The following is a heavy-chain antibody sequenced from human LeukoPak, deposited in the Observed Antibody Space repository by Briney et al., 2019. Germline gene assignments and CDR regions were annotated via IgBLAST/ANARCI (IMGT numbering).Heavy chain of an antibody. V-gene: IGHV3-21*04. CDR2: ITSSSSYT. CDR3: ARVLRYCSGGNCYSGGLGYMDV. J-gene: IGHJ6*03. CDR1: GFTFSGYN. Sequence: GGSLRLSCAASGFTFSGYNMNWVRQAPGKGLEWVSSITSSSSYTFYADSVKGRFTISRDNAKNSLFLQMNSLRAEDTAVYYCARVLRYCSGGNCYSGGLGYMDVWGKGTTVTISS. D-gene: IGHD2-15*01.